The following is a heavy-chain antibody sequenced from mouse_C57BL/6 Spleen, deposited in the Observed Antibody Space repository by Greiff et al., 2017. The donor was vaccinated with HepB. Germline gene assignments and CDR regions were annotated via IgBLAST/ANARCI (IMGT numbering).Heavy chain of an antibody. Sequence: QVQLQQPGAELVMPGASVKLSCKASGYTFTSYWMHRVKQRPGQGLEWIGEIDPSDSYTNYNQKFKGKSTLTVDKSSSTAYMQLSRLTSEDSAVYYCARSYSNFTLYYAMDDWGQGTTVTVSS. CDR3: ARSYSNFTLYYAMDD. V-gene: IGHV1-69*01. D-gene: IGHD2-5*01. CDR1: GYTFTSYW. CDR2: IDPSDSYT. J-gene: IGHJ4*01.